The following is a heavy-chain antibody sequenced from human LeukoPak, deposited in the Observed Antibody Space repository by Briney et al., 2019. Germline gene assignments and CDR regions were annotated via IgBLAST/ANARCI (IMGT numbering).Heavy chain of an antibody. CDR3: ARGGYYYGSGSYYSN. Sequence: PGRSLRLSCAASGFTFSSYAMHWVRQAPGKGLEYVSAISSNGGSTYYANSVKGRFTISRDNSKNTLYLQMGSLRAEDMAVYYCARGGYYYGSGSYYSNWGQGTLVTVSS. CDR1: GFTFSSYA. D-gene: IGHD3-10*01. V-gene: IGHV3-64*01. CDR2: ISSNGGST. J-gene: IGHJ4*02.